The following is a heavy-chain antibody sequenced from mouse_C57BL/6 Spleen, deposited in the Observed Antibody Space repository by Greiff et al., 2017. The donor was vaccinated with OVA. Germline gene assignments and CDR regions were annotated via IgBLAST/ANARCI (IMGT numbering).Heavy chain of an antibody. D-gene: IGHD2-5*01. V-gene: IGHV1-54*01. J-gene: IGHJ1*03. CDR1: GYAFTNYL. CDR2: INPGSGGT. Sequence: VQLVESGAELVRPGTSVKVSCKASGYAFTNYLIEWVKQRPGQGLEWIGVINPGSGGTNYNEKFKGKATLTADKSSSTAYMQLSSLTSEDSAVYFCARSIQYSNYEYFDVWGTGTTVTVSS. CDR3: ARSIQYSNYEYFDV.